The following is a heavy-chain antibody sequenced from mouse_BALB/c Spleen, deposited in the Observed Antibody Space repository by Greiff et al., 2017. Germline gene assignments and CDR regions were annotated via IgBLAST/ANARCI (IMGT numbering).Heavy chain of an antibody. V-gene: IGHV14-3*02. D-gene: IGHD2-10*02. CDR2: IDPANGNT. CDR1: GFNIKDTY. J-gene: IGHJ3*01. CDR3: ARSEYGNWFAY. Sequence: VQLQQSGAELVKPGASVKLSCTASGFNIKDTYMHWVKQRPEQGLEWIGRIDPANGNTKYDPKFQGKATITADTSSNTAYLQLSSLTSEDTAVYYCARSEYGNWFAYWGQGTLVTVSA.